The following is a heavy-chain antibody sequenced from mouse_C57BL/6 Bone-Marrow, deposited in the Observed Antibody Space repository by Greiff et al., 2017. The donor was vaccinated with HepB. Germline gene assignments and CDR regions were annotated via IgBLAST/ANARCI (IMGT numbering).Heavy chain of an antibody. CDR3: ARAEYYGRFAY. V-gene: IGHV1-52*01. D-gene: IGHD2-1*01. CDR1: GYTFTSYW. J-gene: IGHJ3*01. Sequence: QVQLQQPGAELVRPGSSVKLSCKASGYTFTSYWMHWVKQRPIRGLEWIGNIDPSDSETHYNQKFKDKATLTVDKSSSTAYMQLSSLTSEDSAVYYCARAEYYGRFAYWGQGTLVTVSA. CDR2: IDPSDSET.